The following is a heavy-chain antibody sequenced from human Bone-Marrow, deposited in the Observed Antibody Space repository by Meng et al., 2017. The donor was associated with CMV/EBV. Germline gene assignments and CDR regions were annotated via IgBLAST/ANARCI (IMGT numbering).Heavy chain of an antibody. D-gene: IGHD5-12*01. Sequence: SETRSLTCTVSGGSISSSSYYWGWIRQPPGKGLEWIGSIYYSGSTYYNPSLKSRVTISVDTSKNQFSLKLSSVTAADTAVYYCARESKWPHLMAPSDYWGQGTLVTVSS. V-gene: IGHV4-39*07. J-gene: IGHJ4*02. CDR2: IYYSGST. CDR1: GGSISSSSYY. CDR3: ARESKWPHLMAPSDY.